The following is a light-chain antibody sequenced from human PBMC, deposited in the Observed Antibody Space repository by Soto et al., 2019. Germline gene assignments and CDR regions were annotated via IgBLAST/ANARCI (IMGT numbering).Light chain of an antibody. CDR1: SSDVGSYHL. J-gene: IGLJ2*01. CDR2: EGS. Sequence: QSALTQPASVSGSPGQSITISCTGTSSDVGSYHLVSWYQQHPGKAPKLMIYEGSKRPSGVSNRFSGSKSGNTASLTISGLQDEDEDDYYCCSYAGSSTLVFGGGTKLTVL. CDR3: CSYAGSSTLV. V-gene: IGLV2-23*01.